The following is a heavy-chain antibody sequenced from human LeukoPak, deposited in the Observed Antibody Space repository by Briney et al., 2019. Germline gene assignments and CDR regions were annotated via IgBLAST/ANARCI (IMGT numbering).Heavy chain of an antibody. V-gene: IGHV4-61*02. CDR1: GGSISSGSYY. Sequence: SQTQSLTCTVSGGSISSGSYYWNWIRQPAGKGLEWIGRIYRSGSTNYNPSLKSRVTISVDTSKNQFSLKLNSVTAADTAVYYCANIAVAGHGDYWGQGTLVTVSS. J-gene: IGHJ4*02. D-gene: IGHD6-19*01. CDR3: ANIAVAGHGDY. CDR2: IYRSGST.